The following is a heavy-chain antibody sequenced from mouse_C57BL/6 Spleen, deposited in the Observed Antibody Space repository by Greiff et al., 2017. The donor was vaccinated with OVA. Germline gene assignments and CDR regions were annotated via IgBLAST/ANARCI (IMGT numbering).Heavy chain of an antibody. CDR2: INPGRGGT. CDR1: GYAFTNYL. CDR3: ARDTHFDY. Sequence: QVQLQQSGAELVRPGTSVKVSCKASGYAFTNYLIEWVKQRPGQGLEWIGVINPGRGGTHYNEKFKGKATLTADKSSSTAYMQLSSLTSEDSAVYFCARDTHFDYWGQGTTLTVSS. J-gene: IGHJ2*01. V-gene: IGHV1-54*01.